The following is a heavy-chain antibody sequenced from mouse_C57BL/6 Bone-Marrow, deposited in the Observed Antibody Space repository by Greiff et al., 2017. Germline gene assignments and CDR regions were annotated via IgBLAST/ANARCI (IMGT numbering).Heavy chain of an antibody. D-gene: IGHD1-1*02. J-gene: IGHJ4*01. Sequence: VQLQQSGPGLAKPSQTLSLTCSVSGYSITSDYWNWIRKFPGNKLEYMGYISYSGSTYSNPSLKSRLSITRNTSKNQYYLQLNSVTTEDTATYYGASGVGGYYAMDYWGQGTSVTVSS. CDR3: ASGVGGYYAMDY. CDR2: ISYSGST. V-gene: IGHV3-8*01. CDR1: GYSITSDY.